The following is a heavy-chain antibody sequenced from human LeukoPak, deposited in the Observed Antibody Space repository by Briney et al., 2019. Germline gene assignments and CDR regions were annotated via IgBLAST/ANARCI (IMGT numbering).Heavy chain of an antibody. J-gene: IGHJ3*02. CDR2: VYNTGST. Sequence: SETLSLTCTVSGGSITTHYWSWIRQPAGREVEWIGRVYNTGSTKYNPSLESRVTMSVDTSSNRFSLRLRSVTAADTAVYYCARDLLGDYGTFDIWGQGAMVTVSS. CDR3: ARDLLGDYGTFDI. V-gene: IGHV4-4*07. D-gene: IGHD4-17*01. CDR1: GGSITTHY.